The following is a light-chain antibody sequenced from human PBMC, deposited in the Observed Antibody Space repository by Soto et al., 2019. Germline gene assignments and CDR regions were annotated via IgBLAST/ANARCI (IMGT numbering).Light chain of an antibody. J-gene: IGKJ2*01. CDR2: AAS. CDR3: QQSYDTPYT. Sequence: DIQMTQSPPSLSASIGDRVTITCRASQSISNYLNWYQQNPGKAPKLLIYAASTLQSGVPSRFSGSGSGTDFTLTISSQQPQDLATYYCQQSYDTPYTFGQGTKLEIK. V-gene: IGKV1-39*01. CDR1: QSISNY.